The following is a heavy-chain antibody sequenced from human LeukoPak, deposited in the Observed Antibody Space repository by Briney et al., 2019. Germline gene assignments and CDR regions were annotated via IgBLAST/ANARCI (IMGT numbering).Heavy chain of an antibody. CDR3: VRDHQLRDPGC. Sequence: GGSLRLSCAASGFTFDKYFIHWVRQAAGKGLDWVSSISGTSTYIDYADSVKGRFTISRDNAKNSLYLQMNSLRVEDTAVYYCVRDHQLRDPGCWGQGTLVTVSS. CDR1: GFTFDKYF. CDR2: ISGTSTYI. J-gene: IGHJ4*02. D-gene: IGHD5-24*01. V-gene: IGHV3-21*01.